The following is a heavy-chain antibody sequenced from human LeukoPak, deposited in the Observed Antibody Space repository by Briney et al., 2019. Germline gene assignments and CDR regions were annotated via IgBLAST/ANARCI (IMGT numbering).Heavy chain of an antibody. CDR3: ARDPDFWSGYYNFDY. CDR1: GGSISSSSYS. D-gene: IGHD3-3*01. J-gene: IGHJ4*02. Sequence: SETLSLTCTVSGGSISSSSYSWGWIRQPPWKGLEWIGSISSYSGSTYYNPSLKSRVTISVDTSKNQFSLKLSSVTAADTAVYYCARDPDFWSGYYNFDYWGQGTLVTVSS. CDR2: ISSYSGST. V-gene: IGHV4-39*07.